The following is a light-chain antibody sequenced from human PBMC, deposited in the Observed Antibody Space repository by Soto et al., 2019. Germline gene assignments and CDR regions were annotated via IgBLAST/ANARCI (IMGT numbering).Light chain of an antibody. CDR2: GAS. V-gene: IGKV3-20*01. J-gene: IGKJ1*01. Sequence: EFVLTQSPGTLSLSPGERATLSCRASQSVSSSYLAWYQQKSGQAPRLLIYGASNRATGIPDRFRGSGSGTDFTLTINRLEPEDFAVYYCQQYDRSSWTFGQGTKVDI. CDR3: QQYDRSSWT. CDR1: QSVSSSY.